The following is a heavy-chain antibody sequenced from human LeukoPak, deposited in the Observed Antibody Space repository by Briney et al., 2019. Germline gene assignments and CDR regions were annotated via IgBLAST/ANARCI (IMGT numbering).Heavy chain of an antibody. CDR1: GYTFTGYY. D-gene: IGHD3-10*01. Sequence: ASVKVSCKASGYTFTGYYMHWVRQAPGQGLEWMGWINPNSGGTNYAQKFQGRVTMTRDTSISTAYMELSRLRSDDTAVYYCARHYGSGSFDAFDIWGQGTMVTVSS. V-gene: IGHV1-2*02. CDR2: INPNSGGT. CDR3: ARHYGSGSFDAFDI. J-gene: IGHJ3*02.